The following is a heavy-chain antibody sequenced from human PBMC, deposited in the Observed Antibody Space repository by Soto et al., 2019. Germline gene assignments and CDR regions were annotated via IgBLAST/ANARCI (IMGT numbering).Heavy chain of an antibody. J-gene: IGHJ4*02. V-gene: IGHV3-23*01. Sequence: QLLESGGDLVQPGGSLRLSCAASGFIFSNFAMYWVRRAPGKGLEWVSSIRQSGDRSSYADSAKGRFTISRDNSKNTLYLQMTGLRLDDTAVYYCVTAVRTRLDNWGPGTLVTVSS. CDR2: IRQSGDRS. CDR3: VTAVRTRLDN. CDR1: GFIFSNFA. D-gene: IGHD3-10*01.